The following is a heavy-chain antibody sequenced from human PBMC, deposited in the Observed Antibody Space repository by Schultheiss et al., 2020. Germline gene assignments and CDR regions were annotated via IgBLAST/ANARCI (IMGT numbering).Heavy chain of an antibody. V-gene: IGHV1-3*01. J-gene: IGHJ4*02. Sequence: ASVKVSCKASGYTFTSYAMHWVRQAPGQRLEWMGWINAGNGNTKYSQKFQGRVTITRDTSASTAYMELRSLRSEDSAVYYCARDLTSYCPNGLCPLGYWGQGTLVTVSS. D-gene: IGHD2-8*01. CDR1: GYTFTSYA. CDR2: INAGNGNT. CDR3: ARDLTSYCPNGLCPLGY.